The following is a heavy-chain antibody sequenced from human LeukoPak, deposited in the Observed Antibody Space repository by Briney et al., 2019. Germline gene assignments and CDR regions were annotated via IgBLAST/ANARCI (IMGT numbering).Heavy chain of an antibody. D-gene: IGHD3-10*01. CDR2: TYYRSKWYN. J-gene: IGHJ6*03. CDR3: ARGERDYTDAWPPTSKYYYGSGSYYYYYYMDV. Sequence: SQTLSLTCAISGDSVSSNSAAWNWIRQSPSRGLEWLGRTYYRSKWYNDYAVSVKSRITINPDTSKNQFSLQLNSVTPEDTAVYYCARGERDYTDAWPPTSKYYYGSGSYYYYYYMDVWGKGTTVTISS. CDR1: GDSVSSNSAA. V-gene: IGHV6-1*01.